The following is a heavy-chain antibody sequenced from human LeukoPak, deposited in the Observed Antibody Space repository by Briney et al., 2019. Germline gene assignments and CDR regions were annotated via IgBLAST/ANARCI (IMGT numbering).Heavy chain of an antibody. CDR1: EGTFSSYA. Sequence: ASVRVSCKPAEGTFSSYAISSGRQAPGQGLEGRGGIIPIFGAANSEQKFQGRVTITTDEYTSTAYMELSSLRSEDTAVYYCAREVDCSSTSCYMGDAFDIWGQGTMVTVSS. D-gene: IGHD2-2*02. V-gene: IGHV1-69*05. J-gene: IGHJ3*02. CDR2: IIPIFGAA. CDR3: AREVDCSSTSCYMGDAFDI.